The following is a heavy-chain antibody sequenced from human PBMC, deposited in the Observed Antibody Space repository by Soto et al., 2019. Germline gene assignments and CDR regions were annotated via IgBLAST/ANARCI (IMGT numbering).Heavy chain of an antibody. CDR1: GFTFSSYV. CDR2: IWYDGSNK. Sequence: GGSLRLSCAASGFTFSSYVMHWVRQAPGKGLEWVAVIWYDGSNKYYADSVKGRFTISRDNSKNTLYLQMNSLRAEDTAVYYCARDPSPNNYYDSSGYHFDYWGQGTLVTVSS. D-gene: IGHD3-22*01. V-gene: IGHV3-33*01. J-gene: IGHJ4*02. CDR3: ARDPSPNNYYDSSGYHFDY.